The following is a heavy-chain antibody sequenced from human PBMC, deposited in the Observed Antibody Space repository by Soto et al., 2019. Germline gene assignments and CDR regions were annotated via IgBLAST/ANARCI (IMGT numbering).Heavy chain of an antibody. CDR2: INPSGGST. J-gene: IGHJ4*02. CDR3: ARRSSSSTFDY. Sequence: QVQLVQSGAEVKKPGASVKVSCKASGYTFTNYYVHWVRQAPGQGLEWMGIINPSGGSTTYAQKFQGRVTMTRDTSTSTVYVELSSLRSEDTAVYYCARRSSSSTFDYWGQGTLVTVSS. D-gene: IGHD6-6*01. CDR1: GYTFTNYY. V-gene: IGHV1-46*01.